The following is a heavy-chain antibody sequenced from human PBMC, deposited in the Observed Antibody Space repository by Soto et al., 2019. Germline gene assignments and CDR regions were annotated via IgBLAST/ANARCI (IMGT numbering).Heavy chain of an antibody. Sequence: EVQLVESGGGLIQPGGSLRLSCAASGFTFTGNDMNWVRQAPGKGLEWVSLLYSSGSTYYADSVKGRFTTSRDNSNNTLYLQMSSLSAEDTAVYYCAARPLLPGAPWGQGTMVTVSS. V-gene: IGHV3-53*01. CDR1: GFTFTGND. CDR3: AARPLLPGAP. CDR2: LYSSGST. D-gene: IGHD3-22*01. J-gene: IGHJ3*01.